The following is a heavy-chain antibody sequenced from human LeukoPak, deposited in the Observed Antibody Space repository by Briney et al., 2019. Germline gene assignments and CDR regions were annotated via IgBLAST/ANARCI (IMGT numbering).Heavy chain of an antibody. CDR2: INHSGST. D-gene: IGHD6-19*01. CDR3: ARQAPYSSGWYVF. CDR1: GGPFSGYY. J-gene: IGHJ5*01. Sequence: SETLSLTCAVYGGPFSGYYWSWIRQPPGKGLEWIGEINHSGSTNYNPSLKSRVTISVDTSKNQFSLKLSSVTAADTAVYYCARQAPYSSGWYVFWGQGTLVTVSS. V-gene: IGHV4-34*01.